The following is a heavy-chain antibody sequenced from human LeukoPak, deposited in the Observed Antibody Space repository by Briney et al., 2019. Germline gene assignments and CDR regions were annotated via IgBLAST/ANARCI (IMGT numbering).Heavy chain of an antibody. Sequence: GGSLRLTCVASGFTFSESWMTWVRQAPGKGLTWVSVIYSSGSTYYADSVKGRFTISRDNAKNSLYLQMNSLRAEDTAVYYCAREGRRVGTHEINWGQGTLVTVSS. CDR3: AREGRRVGTHEIN. J-gene: IGHJ4*02. CDR2: IYSSGST. V-gene: IGHV3-69-1*01. D-gene: IGHD1-1*01. CDR1: GFTFSESW.